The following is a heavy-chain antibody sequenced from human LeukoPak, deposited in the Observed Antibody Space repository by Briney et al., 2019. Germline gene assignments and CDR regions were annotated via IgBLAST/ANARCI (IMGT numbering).Heavy chain of an antibody. CDR1: GGSISSSSYY. CDR2: IYYSGST. D-gene: IGHD3-10*01. CDR3: ARVVDYYGSGSYYRRGYFDY. Sequence: SETLSLTCTVSGGSISSSSYYWGWIRQPPGKGLEWIGSIYYSGSTYYNPSLKSRVTISVDTSKNQFSLKLSSVTAADTAVYYCARVVDYYGSGSYYRRGYFDYWGQGTLVTVSS. V-gene: IGHV4-39*07. J-gene: IGHJ4*02.